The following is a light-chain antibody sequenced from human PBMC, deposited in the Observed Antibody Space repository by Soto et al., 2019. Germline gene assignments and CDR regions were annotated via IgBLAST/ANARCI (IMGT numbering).Light chain of an antibody. Sequence: TSSDVGGYKYVSWYQQHPGKAPQLKIYDVSNRPSGVSNRFSGSKSGNTASLTISGLQAEDEADYYCNSYTTSSTLVFGTVSKVTVL. CDR3: NSYTTSSTLV. J-gene: IGLJ1*01. CDR2: DVS. V-gene: IGLV2-14*03. CDR1: SSDVGGYKY.